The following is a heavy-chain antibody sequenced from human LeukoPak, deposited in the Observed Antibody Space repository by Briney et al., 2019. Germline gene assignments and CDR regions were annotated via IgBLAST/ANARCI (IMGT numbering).Heavy chain of an antibody. J-gene: IGHJ4*02. CDR1: GGSISSSSYY. V-gene: IGHV4-61*02. D-gene: IGHD3-10*01. Sequence: PSQTLSLTCTVSGGSISSSSYYWSWIRQPAGKGLEWIGRIYTSGSTNYNPSLKSRVTISVDTSKNQFSLKLSSVTAADTAVYYCARDSGHFDYWGQGTLVTVSS. CDR2: IYTSGST. CDR3: ARDSGHFDY.